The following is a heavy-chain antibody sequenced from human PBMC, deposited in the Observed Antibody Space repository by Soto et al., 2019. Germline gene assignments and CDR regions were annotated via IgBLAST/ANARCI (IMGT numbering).Heavy chain of an antibody. V-gene: IGHV4-31*03. J-gene: IGHJ4*02. CDR1: GGSISSGGYY. Sequence: QVQLQESGPGLVKPSQTLSLTCTVSGGSISSGGYYWSWIRQHPGKGLEWIGYIYYSGSTYYNPSLTSRVTISVDTSKNQCSLKLSSVTAADTAVYYSARSFGVAAAGPFDYWGQGTLVTVSS. CDR2: IYYSGST. CDR3: ARSFGVAAAGPFDY. D-gene: IGHD6-13*01.